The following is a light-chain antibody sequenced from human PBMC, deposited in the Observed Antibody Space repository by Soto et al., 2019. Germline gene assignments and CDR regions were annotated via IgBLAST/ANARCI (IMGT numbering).Light chain of an antibody. J-gene: IGLJ1*01. Sequence: QSALTQPAAVSGSPGQSITISCTGTSSDVGGYNHVSWYQQHPGKAPKLMIYDVSSRPSGVSNRFSGSKSGNTASLTISGLQAEDEADYYCKSFTARFTYVFGTGTKVTVL. CDR3: KSFTARFTYV. CDR1: SSDVGGYNH. CDR2: DVS. V-gene: IGLV2-14*01.